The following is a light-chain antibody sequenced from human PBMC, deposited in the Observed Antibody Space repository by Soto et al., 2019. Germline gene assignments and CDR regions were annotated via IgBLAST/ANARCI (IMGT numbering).Light chain of an antibody. Sequence: SYELTQPSSVSVSPGQTARITCSGDVLAKKYARWFQQKPGQAPVVVIYKDSERPSGIPERFSDSSSGTTVTLTISGAQVEDEADYYCYSVADNNVIFGGGTKVTVL. V-gene: IGLV3-27*01. CDR1: VLAKKY. J-gene: IGLJ2*01. CDR3: YSVADNNVI. CDR2: KDS.